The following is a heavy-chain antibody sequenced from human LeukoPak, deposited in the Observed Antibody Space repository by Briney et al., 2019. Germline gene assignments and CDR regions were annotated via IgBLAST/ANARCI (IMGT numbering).Heavy chain of an antibody. J-gene: IGHJ4*02. Sequence: SPSETLSLTCAVYGGPFSGYYWIWIRQPPGKGLEWIGYIYYSGSTNYNPSLTSRVTISVDTSKNQFSLKLSSVTAADTAVYYCARTYDSSYLGLGPYYFDYWGQGTLVTVSS. CDR2: IYYSGST. V-gene: IGHV4-59*01. CDR3: ARTYDSSYLGLGPYYFDY. CDR1: GGPFSGYY. D-gene: IGHD3-22*01.